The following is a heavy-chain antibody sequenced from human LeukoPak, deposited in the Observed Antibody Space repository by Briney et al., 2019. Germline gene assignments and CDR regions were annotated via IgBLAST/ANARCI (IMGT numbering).Heavy chain of an antibody. CDR3: ARPSIYCSGGSCYPYYFDY. D-gene: IGHD2-15*01. J-gene: IGHJ4*02. V-gene: IGHV1-18*01. CDR2: LSAYNGNT. CDR1: GYTFTSYG. Sequence: ASVKVSCKASGYTFTSYGMSWVRQAPGQGLEWMGWLSAYNGNTNYAQKLQGRVTMTTDTSTSTAYMELRSLRSDDTAVYYCARPSIYCSGGSCYPYYFDYWGQGTLVTVSS.